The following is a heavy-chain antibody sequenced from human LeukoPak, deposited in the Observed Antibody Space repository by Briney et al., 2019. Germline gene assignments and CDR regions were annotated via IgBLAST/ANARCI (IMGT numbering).Heavy chain of an antibody. CDR1: GFTFDDYA. CDR2: ISGDGGST. Sequence: GGSLRLSCAASGFTFDDYAMHWVRQAPGKGLEWVSLISGDGGSTYYADSVKGRFTISRDNSKNSLYLQMNSLRTEDTALYYCAKDQDFWSGRKHYYYHYMDVWGKGTTVTVSS. V-gene: IGHV3-43*02. D-gene: IGHD3-3*01. J-gene: IGHJ6*03. CDR3: AKDQDFWSGRKHYYYHYMDV.